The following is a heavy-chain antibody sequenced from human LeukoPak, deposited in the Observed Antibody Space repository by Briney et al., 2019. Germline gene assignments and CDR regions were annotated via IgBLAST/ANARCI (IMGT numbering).Heavy chain of an antibody. CDR1: GGSISSGDYY. CDR2: IYYSGST. CDR3: ARADRDYYDSSGYSVDAFDI. J-gene: IGHJ3*02. Sequence: SETLSLTCTVSGGSISSGDYYWNWIRQPPGKGLEWIGYIYYSGSTYYNPSLKSRVTISVDTSKNQFSLKLSSVTAADTAVYYCARADRDYYDSSGYSVDAFDIWGQGTMVTVSS. V-gene: IGHV4-30-4*01. D-gene: IGHD3-22*01.